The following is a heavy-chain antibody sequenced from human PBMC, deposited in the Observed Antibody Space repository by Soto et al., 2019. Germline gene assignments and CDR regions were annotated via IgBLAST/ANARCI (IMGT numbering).Heavy chain of an antibody. CDR2: IYYSGST. Sequence: SETLSLTCTVSGGSISSGDYYWSWIRQPPGKGLEWIGYIYYSGSTYYNPSLKSRVTISVDTSKNQFSLKLSSVTAADTAVYYCTRESNYYDSSGPSSAWGQGTMVTVSS. J-gene: IGHJ3*01. V-gene: IGHV4-30-4*01. D-gene: IGHD3-22*01. CDR3: TRESNYYDSSGPSSA. CDR1: GGSISSGDYY.